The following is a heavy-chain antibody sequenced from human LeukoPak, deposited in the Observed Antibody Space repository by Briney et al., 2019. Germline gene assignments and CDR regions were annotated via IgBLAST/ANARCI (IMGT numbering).Heavy chain of an antibody. V-gene: IGHV4-34*01. D-gene: IGHD2-2*01. CDR2: INHSGST. CDR1: GGSFSGYY. Sequence: SETLSLTCAVYGGSFSGYYWSWIRQPPGKGLEWIGEINHSGSTNYNPSLKSRVTISVGTSKNQFSLKLSSVTAADTAVYYCATGSRYCSSTSCAQNDYWGQGTLVTVSS. CDR3: ATGSRYCSSTSCAQNDY. J-gene: IGHJ4*02.